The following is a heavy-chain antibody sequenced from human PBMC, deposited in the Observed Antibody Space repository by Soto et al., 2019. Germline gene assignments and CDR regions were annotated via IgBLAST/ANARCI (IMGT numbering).Heavy chain of an antibody. Sequence: ASLKVSCKASGYTFTSYGISWARQAPGQGLEWMGWISAYNGNTNYAQKLQGRVTMTTDTSTSTAYMELRSLRSDDTAVYYCARDADIVVVVAATPRCWFDPWGQGTLVTVSS. CDR1: GYTFTSYG. J-gene: IGHJ5*02. CDR3: ARDADIVVVVAATPRCWFDP. CDR2: ISAYNGNT. V-gene: IGHV1-18*01. D-gene: IGHD2-15*01.